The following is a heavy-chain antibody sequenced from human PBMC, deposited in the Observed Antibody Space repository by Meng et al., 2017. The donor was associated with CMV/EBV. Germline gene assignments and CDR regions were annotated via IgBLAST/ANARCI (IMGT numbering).Heavy chain of an antibody. V-gene: IGHV3-48*04. Sequence: GESLKISCAASGFTFSSYSMNWVRQAPGKGLEWVSYISSAGNTIYYADSVKGRFTITRDNAKNSLFLQMNSLRAEDTAVYYCARGYYYDSSGYSNWFDPWGQGTLVTVSS. D-gene: IGHD3-22*01. CDR3: ARGYYYDSSGYSNWFDP. CDR2: ISSAGNTI. J-gene: IGHJ5*02. CDR1: GFTFSSYS.